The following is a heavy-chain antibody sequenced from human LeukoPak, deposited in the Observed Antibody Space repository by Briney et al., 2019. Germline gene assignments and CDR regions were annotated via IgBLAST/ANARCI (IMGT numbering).Heavy chain of an antibody. CDR3: ASLHSVFAPTDY. V-gene: IGHV4-39*07. CDR2: IYYSGST. Sequence: PSETLSLTCTVSGGSISSSSYYWGWIRQPPGKGLEWIGSIYYSGSTYYNPSLKSRVTISVDTSKNQFSLKLSSVTAADTAVYYCASLHSVFAPTDYWGQGTLVTVSS. J-gene: IGHJ4*02. D-gene: IGHD3-16*01. CDR1: GGSISSSSYY.